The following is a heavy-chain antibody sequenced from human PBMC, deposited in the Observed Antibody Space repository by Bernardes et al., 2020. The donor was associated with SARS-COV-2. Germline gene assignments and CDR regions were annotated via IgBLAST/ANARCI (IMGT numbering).Heavy chain of an antibody. CDR2: ISASGGSA. Sequence: GGSLRLSCAASGFSFSSYAMSWVRQAPGKGLQWVSAISASGGSAYYADSVKGRFTISRDNSKNTVYLQMNSLRAEDTAVYYCAKREYYDFWSGPIDYWGQGTLVTVSS. V-gene: IGHV3-23*01. CDR3: AKREYYDFWSGPIDY. D-gene: IGHD3-3*01. J-gene: IGHJ4*02. CDR1: GFSFSSYA.